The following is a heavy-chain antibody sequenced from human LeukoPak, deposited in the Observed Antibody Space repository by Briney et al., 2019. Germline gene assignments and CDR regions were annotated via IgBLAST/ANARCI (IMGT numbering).Heavy chain of an antibody. CDR1: GFTFSSYA. J-gene: IGHJ4*02. D-gene: IGHD1-26*01. Sequence: GGSLRLSCAASGFTFSSYAMHWVRQAPGKGLEYVSAISSNGGSTYYANSVKGRFTISRDNSKNTLYLQMGSLRAEDKAVYYCAGGSGSYYDYWGQGTLVTVSS. CDR2: ISSNGGST. CDR3: AGGSGSYYDY. V-gene: IGHV3-64*01.